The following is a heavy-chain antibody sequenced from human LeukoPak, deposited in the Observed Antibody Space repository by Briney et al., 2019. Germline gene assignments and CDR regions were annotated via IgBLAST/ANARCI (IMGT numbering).Heavy chain of an antibody. CDR1: GDSVSSNSAA. J-gene: IGHJ4*02. Sequence: SQTLSLTRAISGDSVSSNSAAWNWIRQSPSRGLEWLGRTYYRSKWYNDYAVSVQSRITINPDTSKNQFSLQLNSVTPEDTAVYYCAREISYEGELSYYYWGQGTLVTVSS. CDR3: AREISYEGELSYYY. CDR2: TYYRSKWYN. D-gene: IGHD3-16*02. V-gene: IGHV6-1*01.